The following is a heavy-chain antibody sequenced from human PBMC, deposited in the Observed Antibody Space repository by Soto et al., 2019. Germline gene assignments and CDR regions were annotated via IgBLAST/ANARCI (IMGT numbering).Heavy chain of an antibody. D-gene: IGHD2-15*01. Sequence: GAPVKVSCKASGYIFKTYGIAWVRQAPGQGLEWMGWISTKNGHTKYAQKLQDRVTLTTDTSTSTAYMELRSLRSDDTAVYYCIKDDCSGDTCYLGHWGQGTLVTVSS. CDR3: IKDDCSGDTCYLGH. CDR1: GYIFKTYG. J-gene: IGHJ4*02. CDR2: ISTKNGHT. V-gene: IGHV1-18*01.